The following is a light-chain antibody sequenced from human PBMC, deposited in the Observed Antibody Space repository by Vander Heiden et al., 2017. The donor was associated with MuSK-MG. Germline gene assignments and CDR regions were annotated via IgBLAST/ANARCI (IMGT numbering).Light chain of an antibody. CDR2: GDS. J-gene: IGLJ2*01. V-gene: IGLV1-40*01. Sequence: QSVLTQPPSVSGAPGQRVTISCTGSSSNIGANYDVNWYQQLPGTAPKLLIYGDSTRPSGVPARFSGSKSGTSASLAITGLQAEDEADYYCQSFDSRLRVVFGGGTKLTVL. CDR3: QSFDSRLRVV. CDR1: SSNIGANYD.